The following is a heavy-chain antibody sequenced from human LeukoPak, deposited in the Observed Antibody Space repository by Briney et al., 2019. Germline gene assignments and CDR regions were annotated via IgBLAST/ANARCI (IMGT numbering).Heavy chain of an antibody. D-gene: IGHD3-22*01. CDR2: IIPIFGTA. Sequence: IIPIFGTADYAQKFQGRVTITADESTSTAYMELSSLRSEDTAVYYCAIYYDSKFQYNWFDPWGQGTLVTVSS. CDR3: AIYYDSKFQYNWFDP. J-gene: IGHJ5*02. V-gene: IGHV1-69*01.